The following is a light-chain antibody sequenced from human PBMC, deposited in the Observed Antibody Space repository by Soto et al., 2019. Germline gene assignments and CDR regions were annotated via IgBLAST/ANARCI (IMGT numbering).Light chain of an antibody. Sequence: EIVLTQSPGTLSLSPGEPATVSCRSTESLITKALAWYQQKPVQAPRHLIYGAFTRDAAIPDRFNGSRSGTDSALTISRLELEDSGVYNCQQYGVSPLPCGPSTKVDIK. V-gene: IGKV3-20*01. CDR2: GAF. J-gene: IGKJ3*01. CDR3: QQYGVSPLP. CDR1: ESLITKA.